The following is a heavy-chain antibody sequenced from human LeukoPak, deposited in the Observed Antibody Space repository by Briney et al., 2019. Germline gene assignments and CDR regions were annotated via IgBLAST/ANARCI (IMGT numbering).Heavy chain of an antibody. D-gene: IGHD6-6*01. Sequence: ASVKDSCKASGYTFTGDFIHWVRPAPGRGLAWMGWINSDSGGTNYARKFQGRVTMTRDTSISTAYMELSSLRSDNTAVFYCARGDIATRRGENWFDPWGEGTVVSVSS. CDR2: INSDSGGT. CDR3: ARGDIATRRGENWFDP. J-gene: IGHJ5*02. CDR1: GYTFTGDF. V-gene: IGHV1-2*02.